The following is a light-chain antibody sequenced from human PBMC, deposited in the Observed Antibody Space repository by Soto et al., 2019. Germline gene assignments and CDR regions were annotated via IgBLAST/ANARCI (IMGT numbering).Light chain of an antibody. Sequence: QSVLTQPPSVSGAPGQRVTISCTGSSSNIGAGYDVHWYQQLPGTAPKLLIHGNSNRPSGVPDRFSGSKSGTSASLAITGLQAEDEADYYCQSYDSSLSAYVFGTGTKVTV. J-gene: IGLJ1*01. CDR1: SSNIGAGYD. CDR2: GNS. V-gene: IGLV1-40*01. CDR3: QSYDSSLSAYV.